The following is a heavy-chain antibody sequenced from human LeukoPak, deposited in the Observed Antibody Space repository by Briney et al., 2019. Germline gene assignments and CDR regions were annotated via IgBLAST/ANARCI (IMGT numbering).Heavy chain of an antibody. J-gene: IGHJ5*02. Sequence: PGGSMGLSCAASGFTVFNYWMSWVRQAPGKGLEWVANINLDGSQKYYVDSLKGRFTISRDNAKNSLYLQMNSLRAEDTAVYYCATDLIHYYASGAKTWGQGTLVTVSS. CDR3: ATDLIHYYASGAKT. D-gene: IGHD3-10*01. CDR2: INLDGSQK. CDR1: GFTVFNYW. V-gene: IGHV3-7*01.